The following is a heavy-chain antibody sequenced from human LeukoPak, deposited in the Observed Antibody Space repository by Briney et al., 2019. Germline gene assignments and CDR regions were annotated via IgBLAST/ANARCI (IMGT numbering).Heavy chain of an antibody. Sequence: AGGSLRLSCAASGFTLDDYGMCWVRQAPGKGLEWVCGINWNGRSTVYADSVKGRFTISRDNAKNSLYLQMNSLRAEDTALYYCARGRYDFWSVYLDYWGQGALVTVSS. V-gene: IGHV3-20*04. J-gene: IGHJ4*02. CDR3: ARGRYDFWSVYLDY. D-gene: IGHD3-3*01. CDR2: INWNGRST. CDR1: GFTLDDYG.